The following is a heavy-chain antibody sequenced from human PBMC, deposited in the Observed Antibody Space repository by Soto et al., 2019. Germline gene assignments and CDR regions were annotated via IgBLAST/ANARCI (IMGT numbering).Heavy chain of an antibody. CDR3: AREPSI. Sequence: PSETLSLTCTVSGGSISSYYWSWIRQPPGKELQYIGYIYYSGSTNYNPSLKSRVTISEDTSTNQFSLKLSSVTAADTAVYYCAREPSIWGQGTLVTVSS. V-gene: IGHV4-59*12. J-gene: IGHJ4*02. CDR1: GGSISSYY. CDR2: IYYSGST.